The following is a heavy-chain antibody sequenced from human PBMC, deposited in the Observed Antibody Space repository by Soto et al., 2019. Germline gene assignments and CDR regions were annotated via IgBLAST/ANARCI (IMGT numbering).Heavy chain of an antibody. CDR3: ARGVCVVAAKFDY. J-gene: IGHJ4*02. Sequence: QVQLVQSGAEVKKPGSSVKVSCKASGGTFSSYAISWLRQAPGQGLEWMGEIIPIFGAANYAQEFQGSVTVTADEATSTAFIGLSSVSTEVTAVYYCARGVCVVAAKFDYWGQGTLVTVSS. D-gene: IGHD2-15*01. CDR1: GGTFSSYA. V-gene: IGHV1-69*01. CDR2: IIPIFGAA.